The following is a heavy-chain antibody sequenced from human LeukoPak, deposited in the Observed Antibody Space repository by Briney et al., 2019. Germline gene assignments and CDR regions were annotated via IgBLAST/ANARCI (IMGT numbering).Heavy chain of an antibody. D-gene: IGHD3-22*01. V-gene: IGHV3-11*01. J-gene: IGHJ4*02. Sequence: GGSLRLSCAASGFTFSDYYMSWMRQAPGKGLVWVSYISSGGSTIYYADSVKGRFTISRDNAKNSLYLQMNSLRAEDTAVYYCASPAEGYYDSSGYYYGPFDYWGQGTLVTVSS. CDR1: GFTFSDYY. CDR2: ISSGGSTI. CDR3: ASPAEGYYDSSGYYYGPFDY.